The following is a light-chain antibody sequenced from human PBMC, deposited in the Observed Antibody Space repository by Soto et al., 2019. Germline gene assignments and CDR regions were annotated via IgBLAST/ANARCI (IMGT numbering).Light chain of an antibody. Sequence: QSALTQPASVSGSPGQSITISCTGTSSDVGAYNYVSWYQQHPGKAPKVILYEVTNRPSGVSTRFSGSKSDNTASLTISGLQAEDEANYYCSSHTSDKTVVFGGGTKLTVL. J-gene: IGLJ2*01. CDR3: SSHTSDKTVV. CDR2: EVT. V-gene: IGLV2-14*01. CDR1: SSDVGAYNY.